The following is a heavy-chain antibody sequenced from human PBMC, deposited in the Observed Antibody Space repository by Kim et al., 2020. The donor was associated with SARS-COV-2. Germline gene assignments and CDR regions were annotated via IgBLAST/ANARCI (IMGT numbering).Heavy chain of an antibody. D-gene: IGHD3-10*01. Sequence: APQLQGRVTMTTDTTTSTAYMELRSLRSDDTAVYYCAREAPGGVLWFGDWGQGTLVTVSS. V-gene: IGHV1-18*01. J-gene: IGHJ4*02. CDR3: AREAPGGVLWFGD.